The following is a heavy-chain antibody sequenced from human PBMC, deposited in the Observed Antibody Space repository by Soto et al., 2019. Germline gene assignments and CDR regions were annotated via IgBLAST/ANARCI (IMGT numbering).Heavy chain of an antibody. D-gene: IGHD2-8*02. CDR3: ARGLLAYFGMDV. Sequence: LLVQSGAEVKKPGASVKVSCKASGYRFSNYDISWVRQAPGQGLEWMAWISAHNGNKHYAEKFQGRVSTTTDTSTSPAYMELRTLKTDDTAVYYCARGLLAYFGMDVWGQGTTVTVS. V-gene: IGHV1-18*01. CDR1: GYRFSNYD. CDR2: ISAHNGNK. J-gene: IGHJ6*02.